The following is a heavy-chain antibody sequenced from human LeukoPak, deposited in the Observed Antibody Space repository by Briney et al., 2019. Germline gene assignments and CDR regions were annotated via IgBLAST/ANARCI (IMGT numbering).Heavy chain of an antibody. CDR3: ARERLGFGVDV. Sequence: SETLSLTCTVSGDSISNYYWTWIRQSAGKGLQWIGRINTSGNTNYNPYLKSRVTMSLDTSKNQFSLNLSSVTAADTAVYYCARERLGFGVDVWGKGTTVTVSS. CDR1: GDSISNYY. CDR2: INTSGNT. J-gene: IGHJ6*04. D-gene: IGHD3-16*01. V-gene: IGHV4-4*07.